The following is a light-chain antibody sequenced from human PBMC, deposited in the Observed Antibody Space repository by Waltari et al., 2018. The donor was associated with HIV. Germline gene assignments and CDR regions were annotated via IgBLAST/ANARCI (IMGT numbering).Light chain of an antibody. CDR3: QQYYSTPRT. CDR1: QSVLYSSNNKNY. J-gene: IGKJ1*01. V-gene: IGKV4-1*01. CDR2: WAS. Sequence: DIVMTQSPDSLVVSLGERATINCKSSQSVLYSSNNKNYLAWYQQKPGQPPKLLIYWASTRESGVPDRFSGSGSGTDCTLTISRLQAEDVAVYYCQQYYSTPRTFGQGTKVEIK.